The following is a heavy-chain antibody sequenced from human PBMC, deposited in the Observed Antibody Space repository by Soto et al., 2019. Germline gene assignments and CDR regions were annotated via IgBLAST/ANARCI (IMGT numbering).Heavy chain of an antibody. CDR2: INGDACST. V-gene: IGHV3-74*01. J-gene: IGHJ6*02. CDR3: ARDRSYAMEV. CDR1: GFSISDYW. Sequence: ASLRLSCEASGFSISDYWMHWVRQAPGEGLVWVSCINGDACSTTYADSVKGRFTISRDDAKNTVYLQMTSLRAEDTVVYFCARDRSYAMEVWGQGTRVTVSS.